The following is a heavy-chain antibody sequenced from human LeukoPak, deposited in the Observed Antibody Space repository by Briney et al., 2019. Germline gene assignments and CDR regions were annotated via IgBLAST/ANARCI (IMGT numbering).Heavy chain of an antibody. CDR3: AELGITMIGGV. V-gene: IGHV3-30*02. Sequence: GGSLRLSCAASGFTFSTYGMHWVRQAPGKGLEWVSFIRYVGINKYYADSVKGRFTISRDNAKNSLYLQMNSLRAEDTAVYYCAELGITMIGGVWGKGTTVTISS. D-gene: IGHD3-10*02. J-gene: IGHJ6*04. CDR1: GFTFSTYG. CDR2: IRYVGINK.